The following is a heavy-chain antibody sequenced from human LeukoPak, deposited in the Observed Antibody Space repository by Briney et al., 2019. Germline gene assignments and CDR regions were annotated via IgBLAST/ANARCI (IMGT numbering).Heavy chain of an antibody. CDR3: ARGPRANHFNWFDP. J-gene: IGHJ5*02. CDR1: GFTFSSYG. Sequence: PGGSLRLSCGASGFTFSSYGMHWVRQAPGKGLEWVTFIRYDGSNKYYADSVKGRFTISRDNAKNSLYLQMNSLRAEDTAVYYCARGPRANHFNWFDPWGQGTLVTVSS. CDR2: IRYDGSNK. D-gene: IGHD1-26*01. V-gene: IGHV3-30*02.